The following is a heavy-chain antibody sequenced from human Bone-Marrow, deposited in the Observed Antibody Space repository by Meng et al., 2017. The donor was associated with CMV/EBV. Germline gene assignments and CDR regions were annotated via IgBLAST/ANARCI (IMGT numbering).Heavy chain of an antibody. D-gene: IGHD3-3*01. V-gene: IGHV1-2*02. CDR1: GYTFTGYY. Sequence: ASVKVSCKASGYTFTGYYMHWVRQAPGQGLEWMGWINPNTGGTNYAQKFQGRITMTRDTSIRTAYMELSSLRSDDTAVYYCARAYDFWCGYYTYYFDYWGQGTLVTVSS. J-gene: IGHJ4*02. CDR3: ARAYDFWCGYYTYYFDY. CDR2: INPNTGGT.